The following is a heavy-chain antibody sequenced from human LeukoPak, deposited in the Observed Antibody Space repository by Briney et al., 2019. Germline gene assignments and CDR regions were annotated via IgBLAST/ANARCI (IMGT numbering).Heavy chain of an antibody. J-gene: IGHJ5*02. CDR2: IWYDGSNK. CDR1: GFTFNTYT. V-gene: IGHV3-33*08. Sequence: GGSLRLSCAASGFTFNTYTIYWVRQAPGKGLEWVAVIWYDGSNKYYADSVKGRFTISRDNSKNTLYLQMNSLRAEDTAVYYCARDVIAALGGWFDPWGQGTLVTVSS. D-gene: IGHD6-6*01. CDR3: ARDVIAALGGWFDP.